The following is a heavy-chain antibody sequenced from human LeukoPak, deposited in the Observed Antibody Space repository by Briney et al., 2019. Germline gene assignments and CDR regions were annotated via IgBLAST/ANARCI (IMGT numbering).Heavy chain of an antibody. CDR1: GGSFSGYY. D-gene: IGHD4-17*01. Sequence: SETLSLTCAVYGGSFSGYYWSWIRQPPGKGLEWIGEISHSGSTNYNPSLKSRVTISVYTSKNQFSLKLNSVTAADRAVYYCSRGTLSLRRLNAFDIWGQGTMVTVSS. V-gene: IGHV4-34*01. CDR3: SRGTLSLRRLNAFDI. CDR2: ISHSGST. J-gene: IGHJ3*02.